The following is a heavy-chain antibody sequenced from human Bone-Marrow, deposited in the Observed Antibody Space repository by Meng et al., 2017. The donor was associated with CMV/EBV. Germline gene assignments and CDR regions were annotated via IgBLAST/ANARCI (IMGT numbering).Heavy chain of an antibody. D-gene: IGHD3-10*01. V-gene: IGHV3-23*03. CDR3: AKSYFGSGNYYNCPGYFDY. CDR2: IYIGSSII. J-gene: IGHJ4*02. Sequence: GESLKISCAASVFTFSSYAMSWVRQAPGKGQEWVAAIYIGSSIIIYGDSVKGRFTISRDDSKNTLYLQMSSLAAEDTAVYYCAKSYFGSGNYYNCPGYFDYWGQGTLVTVSS. CDR1: VFTFSSYA.